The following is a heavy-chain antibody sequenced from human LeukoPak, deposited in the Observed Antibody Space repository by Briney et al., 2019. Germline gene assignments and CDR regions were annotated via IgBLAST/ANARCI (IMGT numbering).Heavy chain of an antibody. J-gene: IGHJ3*02. CDR1: GYTFTGYY. D-gene: IGHD1-26*01. V-gene: IGHV1-2*02. Sequence: GASVKVSCKASGYTFTGYYMHWVRQAPGQGLEWMGWINPNSGGTNYAQKFQGRVTMTWDTSISTAYMELSRLRSDDTAVYYCARSSGSYYNDAFDIWGQGTMVTVSS. CDR2: INPNSGGT. CDR3: ARSSGSYYNDAFDI.